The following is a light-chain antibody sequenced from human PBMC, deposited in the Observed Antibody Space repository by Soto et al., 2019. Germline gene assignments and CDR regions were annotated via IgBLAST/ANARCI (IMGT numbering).Light chain of an antibody. V-gene: IGKV1-27*01. J-gene: IGKJ5*01. Sequence: DIQMTQSPSSLSASVGDGVTITCRASQDISVYLAWYQQKPGKVPKLLIYSASTLQSGVPSRFSGSGSGTDFTLTISSLQPEDVATYYCQKFNTAPLTFGQGKRLEIK. CDR2: SAS. CDR3: QKFNTAPLT. CDR1: QDISVY.